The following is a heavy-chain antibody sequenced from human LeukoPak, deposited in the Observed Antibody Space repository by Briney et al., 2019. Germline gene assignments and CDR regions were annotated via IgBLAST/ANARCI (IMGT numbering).Heavy chain of an antibody. Sequence: GGSLRLSCAASGFTFGVYWMSWVRQAPGKGLEWVANINQDGSEKFYVDSVKGRFTISRDNARNSVYLQINSLSAEDTAVYYCARGGRVVNRYWGQGTLVTVSS. CDR1: GFTFGVYW. V-gene: IGHV3-7*01. CDR2: INQDGSEK. J-gene: IGHJ4*02. CDR3: ARGGRVVNRY. D-gene: IGHD3-10*01.